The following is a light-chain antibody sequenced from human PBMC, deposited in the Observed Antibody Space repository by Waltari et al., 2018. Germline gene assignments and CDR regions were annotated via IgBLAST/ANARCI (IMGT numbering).Light chain of an antibody. J-gene: IGLJ3*02. CDR1: SVSVSSTHF. Sequence: QTVVTQEPSLSVSTGGTVTLTYALSSVSVSSTHFVSWYQPSPVQTPRTLVYKANIRSSGVPDRFSGSIFGNKAALIITGAQADDESDYFCLVYMGSGIWVFGGGTKLTVL. CDR3: LVYMGSGIWV. CDR2: KAN. V-gene: IGLV8-61*01.